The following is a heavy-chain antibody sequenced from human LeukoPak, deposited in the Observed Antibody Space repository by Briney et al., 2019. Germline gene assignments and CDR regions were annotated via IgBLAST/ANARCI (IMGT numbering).Heavy chain of an antibody. D-gene: IGHD1-26*01. CDR2: IYSGGST. J-gene: IGHJ6*02. CDR1: GFTVSSNY. CDR3: ARAPSGSYYPYYYYYGMDV. V-gene: IGHV3-53*01. Sequence: GGSLRLSCAASGFTVSSNYMSWVRQAPGKGLEWVSVIYSGGSTYYADSVKGRFTISRDNSKNTLYLQMNSLRAEDTAVYYCARAPSGSYYPYYYYYGMDVWGQGTTVTVSS.